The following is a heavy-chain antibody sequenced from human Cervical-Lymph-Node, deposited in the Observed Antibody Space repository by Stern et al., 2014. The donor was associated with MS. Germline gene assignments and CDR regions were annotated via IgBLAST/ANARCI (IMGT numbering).Heavy chain of an antibody. Sequence: QMQLVQSGSELTKPGASVKVSCKASGYTFTTHAMHWVRQAPGQGLEWLGWVNTNTGHSTYAQGFTGRFVFALDTSVSTAYLQISSLAAEDTAVYYCARSLPRGYRINWFDPWGQGTLVTVSS. D-gene: IGHD3-22*01. CDR2: VNTNTGHS. V-gene: IGHV7-4-1*02. J-gene: IGHJ5*02. CDR3: ARSLPRGYRINWFDP. CDR1: GYTFTTHA.